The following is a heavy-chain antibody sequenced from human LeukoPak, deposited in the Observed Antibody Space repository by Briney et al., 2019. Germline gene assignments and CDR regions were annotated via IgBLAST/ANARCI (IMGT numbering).Heavy chain of an antibody. CDR1: GFTFSSYA. CDR3: AKGGSYSSSWYDY. Sequence: GGSLRLSCAASGFTFSSYAMSWVRQAPGKGLEWVSAISGSGGSTYYADSVKGRFTISRDNSKSTLYLQMNSLRAEDTAVYYCAKGGSYSSSWYDYWGQGTLVTVSS. CDR2: ISGSGGST. J-gene: IGHJ4*02. V-gene: IGHV3-23*01. D-gene: IGHD6-13*01.